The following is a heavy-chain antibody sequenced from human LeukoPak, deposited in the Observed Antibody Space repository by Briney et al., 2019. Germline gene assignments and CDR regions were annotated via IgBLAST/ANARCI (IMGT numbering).Heavy chain of an antibody. CDR3: ARTPSMSSGFDY. Sequence: ASVKVSCKASVYTFPSYYMHWVRQAPGQGLEWMGIINPSGGSTSYAQKFQGRVTMTRDTSTSTVYMELSRLRSEDTAVYYCARTPSMSSGFDYWGQGTLVTVSS. J-gene: IGHJ4*02. CDR1: VYTFPSYY. V-gene: IGHV1-46*01. CDR2: INPSGGST. D-gene: IGHD3-22*01.